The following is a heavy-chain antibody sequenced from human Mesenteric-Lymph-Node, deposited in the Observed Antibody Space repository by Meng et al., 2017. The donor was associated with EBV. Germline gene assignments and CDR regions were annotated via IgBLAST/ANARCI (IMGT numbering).Heavy chain of an antibody. Sequence: VPLVRSGVGGKEPGASVKCYCKAFGFTFSNFGMQWVRQAPGKSLEWMGWINAGSGDTKYSQKFQGRVTFSRNTSASAVYMELSSLRSEDTAVFFCARTGGGFYYAMDVWGQGTTVTVSS. J-gene: IGHJ6*02. D-gene: IGHD2-8*02. V-gene: IGHV1-3*01. CDR1: GFTFSNFG. CDR3: ARTGGGFYYAMDV. CDR2: INAGSGDT.